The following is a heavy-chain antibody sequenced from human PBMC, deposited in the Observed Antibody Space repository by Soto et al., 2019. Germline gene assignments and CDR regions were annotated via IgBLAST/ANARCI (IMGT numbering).Heavy chain of an antibody. J-gene: IGHJ4*02. CDR2: IYYSWST. V-gene: IGHV4-28*01. D-gene: IGHD4-17*01. Sequence: QVQLQESGPGLVKPSDTLSLTCAVSGYYISSSNWWGWIRQPPGKGLEWIGYIYYSWSTYYNPSLKGRVNMSVDTSKNQSSLKLSSVTAGDTAVDYWAGTTVVTRYGQYYFDYLGQGNLVTVSS. CDR1: GYYISSSNW. CDR3: AGTTVVTRYGQYYFDY.